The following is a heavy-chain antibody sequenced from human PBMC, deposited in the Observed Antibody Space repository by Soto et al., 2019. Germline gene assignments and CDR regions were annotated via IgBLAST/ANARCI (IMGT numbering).Heavy chain of an antibody. CDR2: IYYSGST. V-gene: IGHV4-39*01. CDR1: GGSISSSSYY. CDR3: ARQVVTTDGDWFDP. Sequence: SETLSLTCTVSGGSISSSSYYWGWIRQPPGKGLEWIGSIYYSGSTYYNPSLKSRVTISVDTSKNQFSLKLSSVTAADTAVYYCARQVVTTDGDWFDPWGQGTLVTVSS. J-gene: IGHJ5*02. D-gene: IGHD4-17*01.